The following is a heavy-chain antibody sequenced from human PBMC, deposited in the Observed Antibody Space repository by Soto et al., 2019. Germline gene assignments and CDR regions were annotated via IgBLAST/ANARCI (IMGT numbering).Heavy chain of an antibody. CDR2: IYYSGST. CDR1: GGSITSSSYY. J-gene: IGHJ4*02. V-gene: IGHV4-39*01. Sequence: QLQLQESGPGLVKPSETLSLTCTVSGGSITSSSYYWGWIRQPPGKGLEWIGTIYYSGSTYYNPSLKSRVTIPVDTSTNQFSLKLSSVTAADTAIYYCARTEGGYVPFDYWGQGTLVTVSS. D-gene: IGHD3-22*01. CDR3: ARTEGGYVPFDY.